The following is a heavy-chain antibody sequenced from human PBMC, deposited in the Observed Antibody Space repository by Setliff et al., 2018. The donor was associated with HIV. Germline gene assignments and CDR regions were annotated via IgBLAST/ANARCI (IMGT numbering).Heavy chain of an antibody. CDR3: ARVPTNPDFYYYYMDV. CDR1: GGSISSGSYY. J-gene: IGHJ6*03. CDR2: IYYSGST. V-gene: IGHV4-39*01. Sequence: PSETLSLTCTVSGGSISSGSYYWGWIRQPPGKGLEWIGSIYYSGSTYYNPSLKSRVTISVDTSKNQFSLKLSSVTAADTAVYYCARVPTNPDFYYYYMDVWGKGTTVTV.